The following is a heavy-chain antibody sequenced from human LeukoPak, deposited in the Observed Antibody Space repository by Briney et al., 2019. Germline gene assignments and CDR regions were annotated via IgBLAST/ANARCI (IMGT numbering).Heavy chain of an antibody. D-gene: IGHD6-19*01. CDR1: GGSISSYY. CDR2: NYYSGST. CDR3: ARVELLGSSGWPFDF. Sequence: SETLSLTCTVSGGSISSYYWSWIRQPPGKGLEWIGYNYYSGSTNYNPSLKSRVTLSVDTSKNQFSLQLISVTAADTAVYYCARVELLGSSGWPFDFWGQGTLVTVSS. V-gene: IGHV4-59*01. J-gene: IGHJ4*02.